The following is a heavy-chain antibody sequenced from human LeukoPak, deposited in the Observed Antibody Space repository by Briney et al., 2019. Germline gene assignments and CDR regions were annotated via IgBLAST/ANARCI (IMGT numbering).Heavy chain of an antibody. J-gene: IGHJ5*02. CDR1: GGSISSSSYY. Sequence: PSETLSLTCTVSGGSISSSSYYWGWIRHPPGKGLEWIGSIYYSGSTYYNPSLKSRVTISVDTSKNQFSLKLSSVTAADTAVYYCARQAYLFDPWGQGTLVTVSS. CDR3: ARQAYLFDP. V-gene: IGHV4-39*01. CDR2: IYYSGST.